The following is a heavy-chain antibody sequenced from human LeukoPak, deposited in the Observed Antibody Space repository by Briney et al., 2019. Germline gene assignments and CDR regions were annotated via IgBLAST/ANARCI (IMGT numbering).Heavy chain of an antibody. V-gene: IGHV3-30*18. J-gene: IGHJ6*02. CDR3: AKELLSYYGMDV. D-gene: IGHD1-26*01. CDR1: GFTFSSYG. Sequence: PGGSLRLSCAASGFTFSSYGMHWVRQAPGKGLEWVAVISYDGSNKYYADSAKGRFTISRDNSKNTLYLQMNSLRAEGTAVYYCAKELLSYYGMDVWGQGTTVTVSS. CDR2: ISYDGSNK.